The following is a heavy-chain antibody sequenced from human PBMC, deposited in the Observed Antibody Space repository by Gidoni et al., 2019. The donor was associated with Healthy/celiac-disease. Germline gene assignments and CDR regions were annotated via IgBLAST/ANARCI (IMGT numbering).Heavy chain of an antibody. CDR2: IYSGGST. CDR3: SGANWNYVFEPTYYYYYGMDV. V-gene: IGHV3-53*01. Sequence: EVHLVESGGGLIQPGGSLRLSCAASGFTVSSNYMSGVRQAPGKGLEWVSVIYSGGSTYYADSVKGRFTISRDNSKNPLYLQINRLRAEDTAVYYCSGANWNYVFEPTYYYYYGMDVWGQGTTVTVSS. CDR1: GFTVSSNY. J-gene: IGHJ6*02. D-gene: IGHD1-7*01.